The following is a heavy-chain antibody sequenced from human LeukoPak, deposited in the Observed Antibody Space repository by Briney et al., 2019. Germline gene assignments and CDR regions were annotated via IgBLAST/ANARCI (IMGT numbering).Heavy chain of an antibody. V-gene: IGHV1-2*02. CDR3: ATDVSLGVRGVIRDY. CDR1: GYTFTGYY. J-gene: IGHJ4*02. Sequence: VASVEVSCKASGYTFTGYYMHWVRQAPGQGLEWMGWINPNSGGTNYAQKFQGRVTMTRDTSISTAYMELSRLRSDDTAVYYCATDVSLGVRGVIRDYWGQGTLVTVSS. CDR2: INPNSGGT. D-gene: IGHD3-10*01.